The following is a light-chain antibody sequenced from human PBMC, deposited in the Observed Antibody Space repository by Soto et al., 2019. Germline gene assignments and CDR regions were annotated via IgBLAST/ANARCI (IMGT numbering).Light chain of an antibody. V-gene: IGLV6-57*02. Sequence: NFMLTQPHSVSESPGKTVTISCTGSSGSIASNYVQWYQQRPGSAPTTVIYEDNQRHSGVPDRFSGSIDSSSNSASLTISGLKTEDEADYYCQSYDSSNYVFGTGTKVTVL. J-gene: IGLJ1*01. CDR1: SGSIASNY. CDR3: QSYDSSNYV. CDR2: EDN.